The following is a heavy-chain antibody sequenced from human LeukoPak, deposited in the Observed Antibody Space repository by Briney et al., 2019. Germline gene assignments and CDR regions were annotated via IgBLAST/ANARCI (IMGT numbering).Heavy chain of an antibody. CDR1: GGSISSGGYY. J-gene: IGHJ5*02. V-gene: IGHV4-31*03. CDR2: IYYSGST. CDR3: AREVVAATSSAYNWFDP. Sequence: PSQTLSLTCTASGGSISSGGYYWGWIRQHPGKGLEWIGYIYYSGSTYYNPSLKSRVTISVDTSKNQFSLKLSSVTAADTAVYYCAREVVAATSSAYNWFDPWGQGTLVTVSS. D-gene: IGHD2-15*01.